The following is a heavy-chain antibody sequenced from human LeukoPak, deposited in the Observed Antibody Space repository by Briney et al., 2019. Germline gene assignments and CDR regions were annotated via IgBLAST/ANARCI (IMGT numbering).Heavy chain of an antibody. CDR3: AKNAGYSYGLYYFDY. D-gene: IGHD5-18*01. Sequence: GGSLRLSCAASGFPFSNYAMSWVRQAPGKGLEWVSSLISSGAVTYYADSVRGRFTISRDNSKNTVHLQMDSLRAEDSAVYYCAKNAGYSYGLYYFDYWGQGTLVTVSS. CDR2: LISSGAVT. CDR1: GFPFSNYA. V-gene: IGHV3-23*01. J-gene: IGHJ4*02.